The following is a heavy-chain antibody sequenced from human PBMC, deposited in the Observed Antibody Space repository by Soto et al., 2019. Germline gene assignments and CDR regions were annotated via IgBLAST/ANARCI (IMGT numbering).Heavy chain of an antibody. V-gene: IGHV4-59*08. Sequence: SETLSLTCTVSGGXISSYYWSWIRQPPGKGLERIGYIYYSGSTNYNPSLKSRLTMSLDTSKNQFSLSLSSVTAADTAVYYCGSYYCGGARCPGLDVWGLGTTVTVSS. CDR3: GSYYCGGARCPGLDV. CDR1: GGXISSYY. J-gene: IGHJ6*02. D-gene: IGHD2-21*01. CDR2: IYYSGST.